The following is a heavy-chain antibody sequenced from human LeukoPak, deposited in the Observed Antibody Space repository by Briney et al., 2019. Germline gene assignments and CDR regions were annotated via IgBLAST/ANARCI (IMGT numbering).Heavy chain of an antibody. Sequence: SETLSLTCAVYGGSFSGYYWGWIRQPPGKGLEWTGSIYYSGSTYYNPSLKSRVTISVDTSKNQFSLKLSSVTAADTAVYYCASISSWYFYYYYMDVWGKGTTVTVSS. D-gene: IGHD6-13*01. CDR1: GGSFSGYY. CDR3: ASISSWYFYYYYMDV. J-gene: IGHJ6*03. CDR2: IYYSGST. V-gene: IGHV4-34*01.